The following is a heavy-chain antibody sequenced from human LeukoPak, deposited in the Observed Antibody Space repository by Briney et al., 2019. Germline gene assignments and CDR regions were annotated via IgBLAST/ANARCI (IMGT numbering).Heavy chain of an antibody. CDR3: ARVRRAVVVPAAKTYYFDY. CDR1: GYTFTSYD. Sequence: ASVKVSRKASGYTFTSYDINWVRQATGQGLEWMGWMNPNSGNTGYAQKFQGRVTITRNTSISTAYMELSSLRSEDTAVYYCARVRRAVVVPAAKTYYFDYWGQGTLVTVSS. J-gene: IGHJ4*02. V-gene: IGHV1-8*03. CDR2: MNPNSGNT. D-gene: IGHD2-2*01.